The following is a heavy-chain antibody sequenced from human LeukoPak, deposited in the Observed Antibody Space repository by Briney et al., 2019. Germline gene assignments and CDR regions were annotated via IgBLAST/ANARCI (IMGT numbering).Heavy chain of an antibody. J-gene: IGHJ5*02. Sequence: ASVKVSCKASGYTFTGYYMHWVRQAPGQGLEWMGWINPNSGGTNYAQKFQGGVTMTRDTSISTAYMELSRLRSDDTAVYYCARVYCSSTSRYGGVNWFDPWGQGTLVTVSS. CDR3: ARVYCSSTSRYGGVNWFDP. V-gene: IGHV1-2*02. CDR2: INPNSGGT. CDR1: GYTFTGYY. D-gene: IGHD2-2*01.